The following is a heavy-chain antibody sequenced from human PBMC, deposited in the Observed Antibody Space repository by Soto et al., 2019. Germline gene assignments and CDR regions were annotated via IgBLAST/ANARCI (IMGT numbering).Heavy chain of an antibody. CDR1: GGSISSSNW. CDR2: IYHSGST. Sequence: PSETLSLTCAVSGGSISSSNWWSWVRQPPGKGLEWIGEIYHSGSTNYNPSLKSRVTMSVDTSKNQFSLKLSSVTAADTAVYYCARERRFGGVIADYYYYGMDVWGQGTTVTVSS. V-gene: IGHV4-4*02. D-gene: IGHD3-16*02. CDR3: ARERRFGGVIADYYYYGMDV. J-gene: IGHJ6*02.